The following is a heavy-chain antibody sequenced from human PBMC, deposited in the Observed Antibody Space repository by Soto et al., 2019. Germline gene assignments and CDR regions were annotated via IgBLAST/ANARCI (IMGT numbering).Heavy chain of an antibody. CDR3: ASVPGRYTYYDFWSGYPGL. CDR2: ISSSSSYI. V-gene: IGHV3-21*01. J-gene: IGHJ4*02. Sequence: GGSLRLSCTASGITLSRDWMTWVRQAPGKGLEWVSSISSSSSYIYYADSVKGRFTISRDNAKNTLYLQMNSPRAEDTAVYYCASVPGRYTYYDFWSGYPGLWGQGTLVTVSS. CDR1: GITLSRDW. D-gene: IGHD3-3*01.